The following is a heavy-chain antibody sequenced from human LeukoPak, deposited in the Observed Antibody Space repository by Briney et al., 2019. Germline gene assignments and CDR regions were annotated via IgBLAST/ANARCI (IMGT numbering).Heavy chain of an antibody. CDR1: GYTFTSYY. V-gene: IGHV1-46*01. D-gene: IGHD5-24*01. J-gene: IGHJ4*02. CDR2: INPSGGST. CDR3: ASSGGRWLQPTSP. Sequence: ASVKVSCKASGYTFTSYYMHWVRQAPGQGLEWMGIINPSGGSTSYAQKFQGRVTMTRDMSTSTVYMELSSLRSEDTAVYYCASSGGRWLQPTSPWGQGTLVTVSS.